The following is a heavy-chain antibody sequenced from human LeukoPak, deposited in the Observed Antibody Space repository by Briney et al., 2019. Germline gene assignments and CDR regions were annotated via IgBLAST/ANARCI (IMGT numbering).Heavy chain of an antibody. Sequence: SQTLSLTCTVSGGSINSGDYYWSWIRQPPGKGLEWIGYIYYSGSTYYNPSLKSRVTISIDTSKNQFSLKLSSVTAADTAVYYCARTKGNYYYMDVWGKGTTVTVPS. V-gene: IGHV4-30-4*08. CDR2: IYYSGST. CDR1: GGSINSGDYY. D-gene: IGHD2-8*01. J-gene: IGHJ6*03. CDR3: ARTKGNYYYMDV.